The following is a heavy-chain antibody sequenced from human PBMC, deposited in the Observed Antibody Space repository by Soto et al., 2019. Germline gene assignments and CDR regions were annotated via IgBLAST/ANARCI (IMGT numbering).Heavy chain of an antibody. Sequence: PVGSLRISCAASGFTFSRFGMHWVRQAPGKGLEWVAVISYDGSNRFYADSVKGRFTISRDNSKSTLFLQMSSLSPEDTGVYYCVKSFVSSIRGFSYYYGWDVWGQGTTVTVSS. CDR1: GFTFSRFG. V-gene: IGHV3-30*18. J-gene: IGHJ6*02. CDR3: VKSFVSSIRGFSYYYGWDV. D-gene: IGHD3-3*01. CDR2: ISYDGSNR.